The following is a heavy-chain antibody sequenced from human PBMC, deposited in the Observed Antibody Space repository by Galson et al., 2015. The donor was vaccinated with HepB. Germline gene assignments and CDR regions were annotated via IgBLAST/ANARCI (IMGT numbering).Heavy chain of an antibody. Sequence: QSGAEVKEPGESLKISCKGSGYSFTSYWIGWVRQMPGKGLEWMGIIHPGDSDTRYSPSFQGQVTISADKSINTAYLQWSSLKASDTAMYYCARHVGAVAYINYYGMDVWGQGTTVTVSS. J-gene: IGHJ6*02. CDR1: GYSFTSYW. V-gene: IGHV5-51*01. CDR3: ARHVGAVAYINYYGMDV. D-gene: IGHD6-19*01. CDR2: IHPGDSDT.